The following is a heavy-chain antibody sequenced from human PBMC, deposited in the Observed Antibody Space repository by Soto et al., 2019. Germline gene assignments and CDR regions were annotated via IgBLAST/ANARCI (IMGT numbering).Heavy chain of an antibody. V-gene: IGHV4-38-2*01. Sequence: SETLSLTCAVPITNIYYFGWIRQPPGKGLEWIGSIYHSGSTYYNPSLKSRVTISVETSRNQFSLKLRSVTAADTAVYFCASPSSAYCSDTSCYVVPFHYWGQGIMVTVSS. CDR1: ITNIYY. CDR3: ASPSSAYCSDTSCYVVPFHY. D-gene: IGHD2-2*01. J-gene: IGHJ4*02. CDR2: IYHSGST.